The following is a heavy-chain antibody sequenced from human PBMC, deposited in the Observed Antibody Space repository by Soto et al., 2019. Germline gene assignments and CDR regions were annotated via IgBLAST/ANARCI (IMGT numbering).Heavy chain of an antibody. CDR1: GYRFTNYW. CDR2: IYPGDSDT. V-gene: IGHV5-51*01. J-gene: IGHJ4*02. Sequence: RGESLKISCKGSGYRFTNYWIGWVRQMPGEGLEWMGIIYPGDSDTRYSPSFQGQVTISADKSINTAYLQWSSLKASDTAMYYCARQYYFGSGSYYNRPFDFWGQGTLVTVSS. CDR3: ARQYYFGSGSYYNRPFDF. D-gene: IGHD3-10*01.